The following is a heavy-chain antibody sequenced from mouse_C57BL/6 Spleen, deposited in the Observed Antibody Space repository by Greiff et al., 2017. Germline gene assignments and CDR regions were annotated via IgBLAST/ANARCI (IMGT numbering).Heavy chain of an antibody. D-gene: IGHD1-1*01. CDR2: ISSGSSTI. CDR3: AKVSAVVARRYFDV. CDR1: GFTFSDYG. V-gene: IGHV5-17*01. J-gene: IGHJ1*03. Sequence: EVKLMESGGGLVKPGGSLKLSCAASGFTFSDYGMHWVRQAPEKGLEWVAYISSGSSTIYYANTVKGRFTISRDNAKNTLFLQMTSLRSEDTAMYYCAKVSAVVARRYFDVWGTGTTVTVSS.